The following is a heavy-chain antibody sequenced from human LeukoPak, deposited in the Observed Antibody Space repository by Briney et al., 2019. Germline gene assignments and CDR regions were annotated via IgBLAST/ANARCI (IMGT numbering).Heavy chain of an antibody. D-gene: IGHD3-22*01. J-gene: IGHJ4*02. CDR3: ARVTGYMIEDYFDY. CDR2: IYYSGST. Sequence: SETLSLTCTVSGGSISGYYWSWIRQPPGKGLEWIGYIYYSGSTNYNPSLKSRVTISVDTSKNQFSLKLSSVTAADTAVYYCARVTGYMIEDYFDYWGQGTLVTVSS. CDR1: GGSISGYY. V-gene: IGHV4-59*01.